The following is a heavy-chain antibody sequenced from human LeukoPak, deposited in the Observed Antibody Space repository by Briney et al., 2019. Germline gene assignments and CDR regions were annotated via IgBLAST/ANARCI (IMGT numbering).Heavy chain of an antibody. D-gene: IGHD2-8*02. V-gene: IGHV1-18*01. Sequence: ASVKVSCKASGYTFASYGITWVRQAPGQGLKWVGWIGGYNYDTYYAQNLQGRVTMTTDTSTSTAYMELRSLTSDDTALYYCARDTALTTIAGGPEHWGQGTLVIVSS. CDR2: IGGYNYDT. CDR3: ARDTALTTIAGGPEH. CDR1: GYTFASYG. J-gene: IGHJ1*01.